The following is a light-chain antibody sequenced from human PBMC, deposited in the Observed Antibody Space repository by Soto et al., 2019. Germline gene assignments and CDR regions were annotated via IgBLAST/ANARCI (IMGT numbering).Light chain of an antibody. CDR2: DNT. Sequence: QSVLTQSPSASGTPGQRVTISCSGRSSNFGSNTVSWYQHLPGAAPKLLIYDNTKRPSGIPDRFSGSKSGTSATLGITGLQTGDEADYYCGTWDSTLSTGLSAGPVFGTGTKVTVL. V-gene: IGLV1-51*01. CDR3: GTWDSTLSTGLSAGPV. CDR1: SSNFGSNT. J-gene: IGLJ1*01.